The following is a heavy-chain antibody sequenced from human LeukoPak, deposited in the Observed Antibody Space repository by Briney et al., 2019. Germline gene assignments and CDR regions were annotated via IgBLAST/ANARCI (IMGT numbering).Heavy chain of an antibody. CDR1: GFTFSSYG. CDR3: AKDLSGYCSGGSCYNFDY. Sequence: PGRSLRLSCAASGFTFSSYGMHWVRQAPGKGLEWVAVISYDGSNKYYAGSVKGRFTISRDNSKNTLYLQMNSLRAEDTAVYYCAKDLSGYCSGGSCYNFDYWGQGTLVTVSS. D-gene: IGHD2-15*01. J-gene: IGHJ4*02. CDR2: ISYDGSNK. V-gene: IGHV3-30*18.